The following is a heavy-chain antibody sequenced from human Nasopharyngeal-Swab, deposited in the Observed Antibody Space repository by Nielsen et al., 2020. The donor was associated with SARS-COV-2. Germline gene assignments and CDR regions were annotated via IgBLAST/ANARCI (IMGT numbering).Heavy chain of an antibody. V-gene: IGHV3-23*01. J-gene: IGHJ4*02. CDR1: GFTFSTYA. Sequence: GESLKISCAASGFTFSTYAMTWVRQAPGKGLEWVSTIDAGGGNTWYADYVKGRFTISRDNSKSTLYLQMNSLRADDTALYYCADPPFSEYWGQGTLVTVSS. CDR3: ADPPFSEY. CDR2: IDAGGGNT.